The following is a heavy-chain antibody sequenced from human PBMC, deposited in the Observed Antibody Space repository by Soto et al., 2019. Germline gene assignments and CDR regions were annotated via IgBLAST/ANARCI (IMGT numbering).Heavy chain of an antibody. CDR1: GFTFSSSA. D-gene: IGHD1-1*01. Sequence: GGSLRLSCAVSGFTFSSSAMHWVRQAPGKGLEYVSAINSNGGSTYYANSVKGRFTISRDNSKNTLYLQMGSLRAEDMAVYYCARGTGAYYYYYYMDVWGKGTTVTVSS. V-gene: IGHV3-64*01. J-gene: IGHJ6*03. CDR2: INSNGGST. CDR3: ARGTGAYYYYYYMDV.